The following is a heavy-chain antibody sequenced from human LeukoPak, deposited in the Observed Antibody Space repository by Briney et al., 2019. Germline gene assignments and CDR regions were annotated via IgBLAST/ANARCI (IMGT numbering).Heavy chain of an antibody. V-gene: IGHV1-8*01. CDR3: AREGSIAARRYYYYMDV. D-gene: IGHD6-6*01. CDR2: MNPNSGNT. CDR1: GYTFTSYD. Sequence: ASVKVSCKASGYTFTSYDINWVRQATGQGLEWMGWMNPNSGNTGYAQKFQGRVTMTRNTSISTAYMELSSLRSEDTAVYYCAREGSIAARRYYYYMDVWGKGTTDTVSS. J-gene: IGHJ6*03.